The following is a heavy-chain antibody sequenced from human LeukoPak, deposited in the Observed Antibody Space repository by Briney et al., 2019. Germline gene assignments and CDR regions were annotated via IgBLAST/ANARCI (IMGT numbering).Heavy chain of an antibody. Sequence: PSETLSLTCAVYGGSFSGYYWSWIRQPPGKGLEWIGEINHSGSTNYNPSLKSRVTISVDTSKNQFSLKLSSVTAADTAVYYCARGAVADKIDYWDQGTLVTVSS. CDR2: INHSGST. CDR3: ARGAVADKIDY. CDR1: GGSFSGYY. V-gene: IGHV4-34*01. D-gene: IGHD6-19*01. J-gene: IGHJ4*02.